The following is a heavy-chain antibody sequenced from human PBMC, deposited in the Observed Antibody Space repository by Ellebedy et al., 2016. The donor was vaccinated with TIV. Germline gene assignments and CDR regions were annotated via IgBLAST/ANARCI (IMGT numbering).Heavy chain of an antibody. CDR2: THTGGST. J-gene: IGHJ6*03. D-gene: IGHD1-1*01. CDR1: GGSISSYY. V-gene: IGHV4-4*07. Sequence: GSLRLSXSVSGGSISSYYWAWIRPSAGQGLEWIGRTHTGGSTNYNPSLQSRVTISVHPSKNQFSVTLNSATAADTAVYYCAKSGTTGSYYYYMDVWGKGTTVTVSS. CDR3: AKSGTTGSYYYYMDV.